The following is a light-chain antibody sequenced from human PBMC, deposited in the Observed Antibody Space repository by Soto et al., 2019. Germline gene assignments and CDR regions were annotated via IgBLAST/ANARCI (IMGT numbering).Light chain of an antibody. CDR1: QSVPRSY. CDR3: QQYGSSIT. CDR2: GTS. Sequence: EIVLTQSPGILSLSPGERATLSCRASQSVPRSYLAWYQQKPGQAPRLLIYGTSSRATGIPDRFSGSGSGTDFTLTISRLEPEDFAVFYCQQYGSSITFGQGTRLENK. J-gene: IGKJ5*01. V-gene: IGKV3-20*01.